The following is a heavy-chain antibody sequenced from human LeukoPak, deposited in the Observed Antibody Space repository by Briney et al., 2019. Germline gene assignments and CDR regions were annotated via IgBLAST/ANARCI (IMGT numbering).Heavy chain of an antibody. CDR2: ISYSGST. CDR1: GGSISSGGYY. Sequence: SQTLSLTCTVSGGSISSGGYYWSWIRQHPRKGLEWIGYISYSGSTYYNPSLKSRVTISVDTSKNQFSLKLSSVTAADTAVYYCACHTNPEKYYFDYWGQGTLVTVSS. V-gene: IGHV4-31*03. CDR3: ACHTNPEKYYFDY. D-gene: IGHD1-14*01. J-gene: IGHJ4*02.